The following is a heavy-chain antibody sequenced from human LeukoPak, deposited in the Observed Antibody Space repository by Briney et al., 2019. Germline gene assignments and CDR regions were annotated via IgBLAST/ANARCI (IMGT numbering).Heavy chain of an antibody. CDR2: IYYSGST. D-gene: IGHD1-26*01. J-gene: IGHJ4*02. CDR3: TSVRVRSGSLPCYFDY. Sequence: SETLSLTCTVSRGSISSYYWSWIRQPPGQGLEWIGYIYYSGSTDYNPSLKSRVNISVDTSKNQFSLKLSSVTAADTAVYYCTSVRVRSGSLPCYFDYWGQVTLVTVSS. V-gene: IGHV4-59*01. CDR1: RGSISSYY.